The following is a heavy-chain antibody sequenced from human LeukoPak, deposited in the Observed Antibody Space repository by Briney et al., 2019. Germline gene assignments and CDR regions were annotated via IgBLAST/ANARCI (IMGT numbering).Heavy chain of an antibody. Sequence: SGGSLRLSCAASGFTFSSYAMSWVRQAPGKGLEWVSAISGSGGSTYYADSVKGRFTISRDNSKNTLYLQMNSLRAEDTAVYYCAKDVGKYRGSPLVYYFDYWGQGTLVTVSS. CDR1: GFTFSSYA. D-gene: IGHD5-12*01. J-gene: IGHJ4*02. CDR2: ISGSGGST. V-gene: IGHV3-23*01. CDR3: AKDVGKYRGSPLVYYFDY.